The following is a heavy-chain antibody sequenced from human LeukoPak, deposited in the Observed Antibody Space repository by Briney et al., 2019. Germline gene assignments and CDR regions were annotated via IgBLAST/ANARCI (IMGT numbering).Heavy chain of an antibody. CDR2: IYYSGST. Sequence: SETLSLTCTVSGGSISSSCYYWGWIRQPPGKGLEWIGSIYYSGSTYYNPSLKSRVTISVDTSKNQFSLKLSSVTAADTAVYFCARRRPSHYFDYWGQGTLVTVSS. V-gene: IGHV4-39*01. J-gene: IGHJ4*02. CDR1: GGSISSSCYY. CDR3: ARRRPSHYFDY.